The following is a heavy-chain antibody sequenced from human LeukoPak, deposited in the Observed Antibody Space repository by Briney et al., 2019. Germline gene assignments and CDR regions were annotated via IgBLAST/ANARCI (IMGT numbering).Heavy chain of an antibody. CDR3: AKDSGGSVLED. V-gene: IGHV3-53*05. Sequence: GGSLRLSCVASALSVSRNHVTWVRQAPGKGLEWVSLIYTGSKTDYADSVKGRFTISRDNSKNTLYLHMNSLRHDDTAVYYCAKDSGGSVLEDWGHGSLVIVSS. CDR2: IYTGSKT. CDR1: ALSVSRNH. D-gene: IGHD2-15*01. J-gene: IGHJ4*01.